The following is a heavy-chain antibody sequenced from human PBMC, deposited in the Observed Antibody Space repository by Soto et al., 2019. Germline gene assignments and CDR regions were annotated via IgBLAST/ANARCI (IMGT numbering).Heavy chain of an antibody. V-gene: IGHV3-74*01. Sequence: GGSLRLSCAASGITFSSNWMHWVRQAPGKGLVWVSRINGAGSSTNYADSVKGRFTISRDNAKNTLYLQMNSLRAEDTAVYYCARGYGDYDYYYYYGMDVWGQGTTVTVSS. D-gene: IGHD4-17*01. CDR3: ARGYGDYDYYYYYGMDV. CDR2: INGAGSST. J-gene: IGHJ6*02. CDR1: GITFSSNW.